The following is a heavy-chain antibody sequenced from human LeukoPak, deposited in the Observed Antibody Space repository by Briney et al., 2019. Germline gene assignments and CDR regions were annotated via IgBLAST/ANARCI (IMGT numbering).Heavy chain of an antibody. CDR2: ISGSGSTI. CDR1: GFTFSSYE. Sequence: GGSLRLSCAASGFTFSSYEMNWVRQAPGKGLEWVSYISGSGSTIYYTDSVKGRFTISRDNAKNSLYLQMNSLRAEGTAVYYCVRDPGITGTSYWGQGTLVTVSS. V-gene: IGHV3-48*03. D-gene: IGHD1-20*01. J-gene: IGHJ4*02. CDR3: VRDPGITGTSY.